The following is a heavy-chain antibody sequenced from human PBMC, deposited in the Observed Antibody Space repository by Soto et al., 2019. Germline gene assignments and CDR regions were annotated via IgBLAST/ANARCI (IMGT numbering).Heavy chain of an antibody. CDR3: VKNSGWFDS. D-gene: IGHD3-10*01. J-gene: IGHJ5*01. Sequence: AGSLTLSCAASGFTAGSSDMSWVREGPGKGLESVSTIDGAARITYYADSVKGRFTILRVNSRHTLYLEKECVGAGERAVYYCVKNSGWFDSWGQGALVTVSS. CDR2: IDGAARIT. V-gene: IGHV3-23*01. CDR1: GFTAGSSD.